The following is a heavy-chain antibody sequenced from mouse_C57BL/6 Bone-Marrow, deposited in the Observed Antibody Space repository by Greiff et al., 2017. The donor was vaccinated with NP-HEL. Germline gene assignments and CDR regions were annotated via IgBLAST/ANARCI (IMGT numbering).Heavy chain of an antibody. D-gene: IGHD2-3*01. J-gene: IGHJ1*03. Sequence: EVQLQQSGPELVKPGASVKISCKASGYTFTDYYMNWVKQSPGKSLEWIGDINPNNGGTSYNQKFKGKATLTVDKSSSTAYMELRSLTSEDSAVYYGARRGWLLRGYFDVWGTGTTVTVSA. CDR2: INPNNGGT. CDR3: ARRGWLLRGYFDV. V-gene: IGHV1-26*01. CDR1: GYTFTDYY.